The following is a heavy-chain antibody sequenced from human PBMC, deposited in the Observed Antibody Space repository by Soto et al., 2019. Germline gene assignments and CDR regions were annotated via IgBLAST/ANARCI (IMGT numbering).Heavy chain of an antibody. CDR2: IYPDDSDI. J-gene: IGHJ6*02. CDR1: GYSFTNYW. CDR3: ARRPSHYYGMDV. V-gene: IGHV5-51*01. Sequence: PGEPLKISCKGSGYSFTNYWIGWVRQMPGKGLEWMGIIYPDDSDIRYSPSFQGRVTISADKSITTAYLQWSSLKASDTAMYYCARRPSHYYGMDVWGQGTTVTVSS.